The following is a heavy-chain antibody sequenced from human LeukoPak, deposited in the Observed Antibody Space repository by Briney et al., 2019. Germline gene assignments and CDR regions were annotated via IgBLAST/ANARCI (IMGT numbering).Heavy chain of an antibody. Sequence: PGGSLRLSCAASGFTFSSYGMHWVRQAPGKGLEWVAFIRYDGSNKYYADSVKGRFTISRDNSKNTLYLQMNSLKVEDTAVYYCAKESSSAAGTRTMIWVDPWGQGTLVTVSS. V-gene: IGHV3-30*02. D-gene: IGHD6-13*01. CDR2: IRYDGSNK. CDR1: GFTFSSYG. CDR3: AKESSSAAGTRTMIWVDP. J-gene: IGHJ5*02.